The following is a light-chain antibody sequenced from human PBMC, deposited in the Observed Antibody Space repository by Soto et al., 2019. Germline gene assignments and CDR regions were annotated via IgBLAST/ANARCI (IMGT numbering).Light chain of an antibody. Sequence: EIVLTQSPAPLSLSPGERATLSCRASQSFSSYLAWYQQKPGQAPRLLIYDAANRATGIPARFSGSGAGTDFTLPISSLEPEDFAVYYCQQRSNWPPLCTFGPGTKVDIK. CDR1: QSFSSY. CDR2: DAA. V-gene: IGKV3-11*01. CDR3: QQRSNWPPLCT. J-gene: IGKJ3*01.